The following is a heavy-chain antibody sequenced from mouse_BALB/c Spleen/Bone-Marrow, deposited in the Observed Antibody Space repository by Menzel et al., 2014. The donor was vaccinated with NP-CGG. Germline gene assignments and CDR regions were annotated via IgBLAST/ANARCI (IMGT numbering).Heavy chain of an antibody. Sequence: VQLQKSGAELVKPGASVKLSCTASGFNIKDTYMHWVKQRPEQGLEWIGRIDPANGNTKYDPKFQGKATITADTSSNTAYLQLSSLTSEETAVYYCARWEYDAMDYWGQGTSVTVSS. J-gene: IGHJ4*01. V-gene: IGHV14-3*02. CDR2: IDPANGNT. CDR3: ARWEYDAMDY. CDR1: GFNIKDTY. D-gene: IGHD4-1*01.